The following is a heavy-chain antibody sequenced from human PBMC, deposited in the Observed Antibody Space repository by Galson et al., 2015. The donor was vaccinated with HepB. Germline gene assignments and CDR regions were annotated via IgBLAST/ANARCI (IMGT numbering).Heavy chain of an antibody. D-gene: IGHD3-10*01. CDR2: IIPIFGTA. J-gene: IGHJ6*03. CDR1: GGTFSSYA. Sequence: SVKVSCKASGGTFSSYAISWVRQAPGQGLEWMGGIIPIFGTANYAQKFQGRVTITADESTSTADMELSSLRSEDTAVYYCARAAVHRGLRGRNYYYYYYMDVWGKGTTVTVSS. V-gene: IGHV1-69*13. CDR3: ARAAVHRGLRGRNYYYYYYMDV.